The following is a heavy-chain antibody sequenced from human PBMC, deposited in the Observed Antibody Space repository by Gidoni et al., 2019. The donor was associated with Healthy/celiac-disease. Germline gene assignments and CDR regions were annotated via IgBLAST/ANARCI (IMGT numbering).Heavy chain of an antibody. CDR3: ARRSSSGAPVDY. Sequence: QVQLVQSGAEVKKPGASVKVSCTASGYTFTGYYMHWVRQAPGQGLEWMGWINPNSGGTNNAQKFQGRVTMTRDTSISTAYMELSRLRSDDTAVYYCARRSSSGAPVDYWGQGTLVTVSS. J-gene: IGHJ4*02. D-gene: IGHD6-6*01. CDR2: INPNSGGT. V-gene: IGHV1-2*02. CDR1: GYTFTGYY.